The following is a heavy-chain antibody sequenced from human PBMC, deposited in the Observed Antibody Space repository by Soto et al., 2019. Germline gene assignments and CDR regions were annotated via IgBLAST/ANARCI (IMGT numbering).Heavy chain of an antibody. V-gene: IGHV1-2*04. Sequence: ASVKVSCKASGYTFTGYYMHWVRQAPGQGLEWMGWINPNSGGTNYAQKFQGWVTMTRDTSISTAYMQLSRLRSDETAVYYCARDVGGFTTSIYYGMDVWGQGTTVTVSS. D-gene: IGHD3-10*01. J-gene: IGHJ6*02. CDR1: GYTFTGYY. CDR2: INPNSGGT. CDR3: ARDVGGFTTSIYYGMDV.